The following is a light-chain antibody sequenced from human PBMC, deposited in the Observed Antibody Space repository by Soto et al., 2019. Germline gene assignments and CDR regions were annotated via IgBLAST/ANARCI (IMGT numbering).Light chain of an antibody. V-gene: IGKV1-9*01. CDR1: QGIINY. CDR3: QQVNTYPLT. CDR2: GAS. Sequence: DIQLTQSPAFLSASVGDRVTITCRASQGIINYLAWYQQQPGKAPKLLISGASTLQGGVSSRFSGSGSGTEFTLTISSLQPEDFATYYCQQVNTYPLTFGGGTKVEIK. J-gene: IGKJ4*02.